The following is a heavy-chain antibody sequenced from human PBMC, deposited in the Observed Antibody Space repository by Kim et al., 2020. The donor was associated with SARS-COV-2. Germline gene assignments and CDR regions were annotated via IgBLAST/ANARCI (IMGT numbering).Heavy chain of an antibody. J-gene: IGHJ3*02. D-gene: IGHD4-17*01. V-gene: IGHV4-59*08. CDR3: ARHDDYGDYGDAFDI. Sequence: PSLKSRVTISVDTSKNRFALKLSSVTAADTAVYYCARHDDYGDYGDAFDIWGQGTMVTVSS.